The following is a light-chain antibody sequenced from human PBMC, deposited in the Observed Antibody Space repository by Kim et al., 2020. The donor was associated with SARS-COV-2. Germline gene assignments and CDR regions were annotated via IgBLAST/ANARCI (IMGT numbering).Light chain of an antibody. Sequence: SYELTQPPSVSVSPGQTASITCSGDKLGDKYACWYQQRPGQSPVLVIHEDSQRPSGIPEQFSGSKSGDTATLTIGGAQDMDEADYYCQAWDSTTVIFGGGTQLTVL. J-gene: IGLJ2*01. CDR3: QAWDSTTVI. V-gene: IGLV3-1*01. CDR1: KLGDKY. CDR2: EDS.